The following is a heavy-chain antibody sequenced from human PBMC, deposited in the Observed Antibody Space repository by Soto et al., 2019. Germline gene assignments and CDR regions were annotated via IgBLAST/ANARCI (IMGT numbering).Heavy chain of an antibody. Sequence: ASVKVSCKASGGTFSSYAISWVRQAPGQGLEWMGGIIPIFGTANYAQKFQGRVTITADESTSTAYMELSSLRSEDTAVYYCARDSITGTTTSPAPSTPPDFWGQGTLVTVFS. CDR2: IIPIFGTA. CDR3: ARDSITGTTTSPAPSTPPDF. D-gene: IGHD1-7*01. CDR1: GGTFSSYA. J-gene: IGHJ4*02. V-gene: IGHV1-69*13.